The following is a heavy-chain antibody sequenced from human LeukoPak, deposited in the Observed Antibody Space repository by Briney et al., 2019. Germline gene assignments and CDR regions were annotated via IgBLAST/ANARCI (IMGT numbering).Heavy chain of an antibody. CDR1: GGSISSYY. J-gene: IGHJ3*02. CDR2: IYTSGST. CDR3: ARRRYYDSSGYYYGSAFDI. V-gene: IGHV4-4*09. D-gene: IGHD3-22*01. Sequence: PSETLSLTCTVSGGSISSYYWSWIRQPPGKGLGWIGYIYTSGSTNYNPSLKSRVTISVDTSKNQFSLKLSSVTAADTAVYYCARRRYYDSSGYYYGSAFDIWGQGTMVTVSS.